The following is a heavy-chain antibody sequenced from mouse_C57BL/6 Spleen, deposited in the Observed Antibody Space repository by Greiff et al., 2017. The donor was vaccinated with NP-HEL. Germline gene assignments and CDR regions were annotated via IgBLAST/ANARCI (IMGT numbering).Heavy chain of an antibody. J-gene: IGHJ3*01. CDR2: ISSGGDYI. D-gene: IGHD2-4*01. V-gene: IGHV5-9-1*02. CDR3: TREGLRQEAFAY. Sequence: EVHLVESGEGLVKPGGSLKLSCAASGFTFSSYAMSWVRQTPEKRLEWVAYISSGGDYIYYADTVKGRFTISRDNARNTLYLQMSSLKSEDTAMYYCTREGLRQEAFAYWGQGTLVTVSA. CDR1: GFTFSSYA.